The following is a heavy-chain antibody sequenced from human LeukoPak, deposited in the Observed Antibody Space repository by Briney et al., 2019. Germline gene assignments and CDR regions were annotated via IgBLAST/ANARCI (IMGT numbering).Heavy chain of an antibody. Sequence: PGGSLRLSCAASGFTFSSHAMHWVRQAPGKGLEWVAVIWYDGINKYFADSVKGRFTISRDNAKNSLYLQMNSLRAEDTAVYYCAREAYDAFDIWGQGTMVTVSS. V-gene: IGHV3-33*01. J-gene: IGHJ3*02. CDR2: IWYDGINK. CDR3: AREAYDAFDI. CDR1: GFTFSSHA.